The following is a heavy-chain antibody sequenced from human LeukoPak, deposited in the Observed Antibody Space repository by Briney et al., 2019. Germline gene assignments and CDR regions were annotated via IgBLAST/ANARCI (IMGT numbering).Heavy chain of an antibody. V-gene: IGHV3-30-3*01. D-gene: IGHD1-26*01. CDR1: GFTFSSYA. J-gene: IGHJ4*02. CDR2: ISYDGSNK. Sequence: GGSLRLSCAASGFTFSSYAMHWVRQAPGKGLEWVAVISYDGSNKYYADSVKGRFTISRDNSKNTLYLQMNSLRAEDTAVYYCARGRRSYGRSALDYWGQGTLVTVSS. CDR3: ARGRRSYGRSALDY.